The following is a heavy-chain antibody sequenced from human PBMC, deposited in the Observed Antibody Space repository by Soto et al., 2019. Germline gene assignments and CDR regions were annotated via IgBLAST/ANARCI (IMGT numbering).Heavy chain of an antibody. J-gene: IGHJ6*02. CDR2: ISYDGSIK. CDR3: AKDLLGPGRAYGMDV. V-gene: IGHV3-30*18. CDR1: GFTFSSYG. D-gene: IGHD7-27*01. Sequence: ESGGGVVQPGRSLRLSCAASGFTFSSYGMHWVRQAPGKGLEWVAVISYDGSIKYYADSVKGRFTISRDNSKNTLYLQMNSLRAEDTAVYYCAKDLLGPGRAYGMDVWGQGTTVTVSS.